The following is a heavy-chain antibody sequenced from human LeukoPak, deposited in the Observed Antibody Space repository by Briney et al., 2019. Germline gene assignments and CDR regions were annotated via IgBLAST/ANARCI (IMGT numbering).Heavy chain of an antibody. CDR1: GFTFSSYS. D-gene: IGHD2-21*01. J-gene: IGHJ6*03. CDR2: ISNGSSTM. V-gene: IGHV3-48*04. CDR3: ARYSEVYYYVDV. Sequence: GGSLRLSCAASGFTFSSYSMNWVRQARGGGREGVSYISNGSSTMYYADSVKGRFTISRDDAKKSLDVQMNSLRAEDTAVYFCARYSEVYYYVDVWGAGTTVTVSS.